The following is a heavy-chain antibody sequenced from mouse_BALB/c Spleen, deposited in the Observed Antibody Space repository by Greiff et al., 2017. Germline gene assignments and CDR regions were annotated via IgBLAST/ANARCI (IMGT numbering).Heavy chain of an antibody. CDR3: ARRGDGYYDLDYAMDY. V-gene: IGHV1-18*01. CDR2: INPYNGGT. D-gene: IGHD2-3*01. J-gene: IGHJ4*01. CDR1: GYSFTGYT. Sequence: VQLQQSGPELVKPGASMKISCKASGYSFTGYTMNWVKQSHGKNLEWIGLINPYNGGTSYNQKFKGKATLTVDKSSSTAYMELLSLTSEDSAVYYCARRGDGYYDLDYAMDYWGQGTSVTVSS.